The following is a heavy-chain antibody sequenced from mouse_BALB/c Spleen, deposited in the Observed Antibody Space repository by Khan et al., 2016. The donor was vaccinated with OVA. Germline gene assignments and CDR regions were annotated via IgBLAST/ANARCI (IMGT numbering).Heavy chain of an antibody. J-gene: IGHJ4*01. D-gene: IGHD2-14*01. CDR1: GYTFTTAG. Sequence: QIQLVQSGPELKKPGETVRISCKASGYTFTTAGIQWVQKMPGKGLKWIGWINTHSGVPKSAEDFKGRFAFSLEISVSTAYLQITNLKNEDTATYFCARGGAAYYRNDGGAMEYWGQGTSVTGSP. V-gene: IGHV9-4*02. CDR2: INTHSGVP. CDR3: ARGGAAYYRNDGGAMEY.